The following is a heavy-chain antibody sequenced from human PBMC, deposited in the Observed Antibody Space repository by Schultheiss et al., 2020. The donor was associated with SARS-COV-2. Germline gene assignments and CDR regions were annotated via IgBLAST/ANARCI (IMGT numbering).Heavy chain of an antibody. J-gene: IGHJ4*02. CDR1: GFTFSSYA. Sequence: GGSLKISCAASGFTFSSYAMHWVRQAPGKGLEWVSYISESGSTLYYADSVKGRFTISRDNAKNSLYLQMNSLRAEDTAVYYCATAMVEGVDYWGQGTLVTVSS. CDR3: ATAMVEGVDY. CDR2: ISESGSTL. D-gene: IGHD3-10*01. V-gene: IGHV3-48*04.